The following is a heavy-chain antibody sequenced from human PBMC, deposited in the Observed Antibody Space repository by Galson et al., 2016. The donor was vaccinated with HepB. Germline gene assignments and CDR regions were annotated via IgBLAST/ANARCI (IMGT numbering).Heavy chain of an antibody. V-gene: IGHV3-74*01. CDR3: GRTIIPSSPAFDI. D-gene: IGHD2-2*01. CDR2: ISTDGSIT. CDR1: GFTFHTYA. J-gene: IGHJ3*02. Sequence: SLRLSCAASGFTFHTYAMTWVRQAPGKGLVWVSRISTDGSITTYADSVKGRFTISRDNAKSTLYLQMNSLRAEDTAVYYCGRTIIPSSPAFDIWGPGTMVTVSS.